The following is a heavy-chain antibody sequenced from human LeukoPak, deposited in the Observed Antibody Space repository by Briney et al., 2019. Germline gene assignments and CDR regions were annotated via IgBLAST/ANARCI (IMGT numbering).Heavy chain of an antibody. CDR1: GFTFSSYS. Sequence: GGSLRLSCAASGFTFSSYSTNWVRQAPGKGLEWVSYISSSSSTIYYADSVKGRFTISRDNAKNSLYLQMNSLRAEDTAVYYCARDPLIGTPGPEDDYWGQGTLVTVSS. CDR3: ARDPLIGTPGPEDDY. J-gene: IGHJ4*02. CDR2: ISSSSSTI. V-gene: IGHV3-48*04. D-gene: IGHD1-14*01.